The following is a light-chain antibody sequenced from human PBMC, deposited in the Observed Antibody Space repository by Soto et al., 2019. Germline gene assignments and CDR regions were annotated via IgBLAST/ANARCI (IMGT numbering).Light chain of an antibody. Sequence: EIVLTQSPGTLSLSPGERATLSCRASQSVSSNLLAWYQEKPGQAPRLLIYGASSRATGIPDRFSGSGSGTDFTLTISRLEPDDFAVYYCHQYDSLPLTFGGGTKVDIK. CDR1: QSVSSNL. CDR2: GAS. V-gene: IGKV3-20*01. J-gene: IGKJ4*01. CDR3: HQYDSLPLT.